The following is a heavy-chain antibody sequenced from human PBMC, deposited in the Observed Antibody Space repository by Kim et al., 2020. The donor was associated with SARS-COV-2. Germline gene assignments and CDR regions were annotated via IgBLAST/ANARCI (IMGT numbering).Heavy chain of an antibody. CDR1: GFTFSSYW. J-gene: IGHJ4*02. Sequence: GSLRLSCAASGFTFSSYWMHWVRQVPGKGLVWVSRITSDGSSTTYADSVKGRFTVSRDNAKNTLYLQMNSLRGEDTAVYYCARGRESQIYYFDYWGQGTLVTVSS. V-gene: IGHV3-74*01. CDR2: ITSDGSST. CDR3: ARGRESQIYYFDY.